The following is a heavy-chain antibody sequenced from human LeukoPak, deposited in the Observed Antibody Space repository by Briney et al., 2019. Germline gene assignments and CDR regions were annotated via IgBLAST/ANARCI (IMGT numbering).Heavy chain of an antibody. CDR3: ARAYPYSQQLVPYYFDY. CDR2: IYYSGST. Sequence: SESLSLTCTVSVGSISSYYWSWIRQPPWKGLEWIGYIYYSGSTNYNPSLKSRVTISVDTSKNQFSLKLSSVTAADTAVYYCARAYPYSQQLVPYYFDYWGQGTLVTVSS. J-gene: IGHJ4*02. CDR1: VGSISSYY. D-gene: IGHD6-13*01. V-gene: IGHV4-59*01.